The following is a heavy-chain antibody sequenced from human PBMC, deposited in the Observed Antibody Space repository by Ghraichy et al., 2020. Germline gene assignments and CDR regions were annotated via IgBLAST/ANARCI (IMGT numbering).Heavy chain of an antibody. D-gene: IGHD2-15*01. Sequence: GGSLRLSCAASGLTFDDYTMQWFRQAPGKGLEWVSLIIWDGGSKYYVDTVKGRFTISRDNSKNSLYLQMNSLRTEDTALYYCAKDLAEGGYYYYYYGMDVWGQGTTVTVSS. CDR1: GLTFDDYT. J-gene: IGHJ6*02. CDR3: AKDLAEGGYYYYYYGMDV. V-gene: IGHV3-43*01. CDR2: IIWDGGSK.